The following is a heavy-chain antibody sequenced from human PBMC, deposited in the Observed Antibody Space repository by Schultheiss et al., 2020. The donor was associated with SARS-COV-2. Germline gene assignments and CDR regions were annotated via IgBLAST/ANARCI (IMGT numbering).Heavy chain of an antibody. J-gene: IGHJ3*02. CDR3: ARDKIGYSYAFDI. CDR1: GGSFSGYY. D-gene: IGHD5-18*01. Sequence: LRLSCAVYGGSFSGYYWSWIRQPAGKGLEWIGEINHSGSTNYNPSLKSRVTISVDTSKNQFSLKLSSVTAADTAVYYCARDKIGYSYAFDIWGQGTMVTVSS. CDR2: INHSGST. V-gene: IGHV4-34*09.